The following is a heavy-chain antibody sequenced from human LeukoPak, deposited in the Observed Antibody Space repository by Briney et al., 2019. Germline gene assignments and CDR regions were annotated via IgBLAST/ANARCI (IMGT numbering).Heavy chain of an antibody. CDR3: ARESIAAASNFDY. CDR1: GGTFNSYA. Sequence: ASVKVSCKASGGTFNSYAISWVRQAPGQGLEWMGGIIPIFGTANYAQKFQGRVTITADKSTSTAYMELSSLRSEDTAVYYCARESIAAASNFDYWGQGTLVTVSS. V-gene: IGHV1-69*06. J-gene: IGHJ4*02. D-gene: IGHD6-13*01. CDR2: IIPIFGTA.